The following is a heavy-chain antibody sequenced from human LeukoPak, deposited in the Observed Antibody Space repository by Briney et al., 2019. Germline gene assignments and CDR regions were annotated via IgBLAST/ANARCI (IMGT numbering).Heavy chain of an antibody. V-gene: IGHV1-69*13. CDR3: AREDTYYYGSGSPN. CDR1: GGTFSSYA. Sequence: SVKVSCKASGGTFSSYAISWVRQAPGQGLEWMGGIIPIFGTGNYAQKFQGRVTITADESTSTAYMELSSLRSEDTAVYYCAREDTYYYGSGSPNWGQGTLVTVSS. D-gene: IGHD3-10*01. J-gene: IGHJ4*02. CDR2: IIPIFGTG.